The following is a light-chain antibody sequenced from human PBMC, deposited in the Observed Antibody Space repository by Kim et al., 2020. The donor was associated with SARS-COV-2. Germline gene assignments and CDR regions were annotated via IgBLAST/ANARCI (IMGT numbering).Light chain of an antibody. V-gene: IGLV6-57*03. CDR3: QSYDSSNVV. CDR2: EDN. J-gene: IGLJ2*01. Sequence: GKTVTISCTRSSGSIASNYVQWSQQRPGSAPTTVIYEDNQRPSGVPDRFSGSIDSSSNSASLTISGLKTEDEADYYCQSYDSSNVVFGGGTQLTVL. CDR1: SGSIASNY.